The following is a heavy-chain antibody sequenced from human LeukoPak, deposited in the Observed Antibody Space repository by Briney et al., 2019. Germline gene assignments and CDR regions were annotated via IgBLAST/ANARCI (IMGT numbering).Heavy chain of an antibody. CDR3: ARDSYMFGSDY. D-gene: IGHD3-10*02. J-gene: IGHJ4*02. Sequence: GGSLRLSCATSGFTFTSYDFNWVRQAPGKGLEWVSYISNGGGTIYYADSVKGRFTISRANAKNSVFLQMNTLRAEDTAIYYCARDSYMFGSDYWGQGTLVTVSS. V-gene: IGHV3-48*03. CDR2: ISNGGGTI. CDR1: GFTFTSYD.